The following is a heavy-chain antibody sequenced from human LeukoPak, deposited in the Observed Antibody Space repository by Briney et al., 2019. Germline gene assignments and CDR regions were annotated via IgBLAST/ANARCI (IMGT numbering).Heavy chain of an antibody. CDR1: GGSISSSSYY. J-gene: IGHJ4*02. CDR3: ARLNDSRSPRLDY. V-gene: IGHV4-39*01. Sequence: SETLSLTCTVSGGSISSSSYYWGWIRQPPGKGLEWIGSIYYSGSTYYNPSLKSRVTISVDTSKNQFSLKLSSVTAADTAVHYCARLNDSRSPRLDYWGQGTLVTVSS. CDR2: IYYSGST. D-gene: IGHD3-22*01.